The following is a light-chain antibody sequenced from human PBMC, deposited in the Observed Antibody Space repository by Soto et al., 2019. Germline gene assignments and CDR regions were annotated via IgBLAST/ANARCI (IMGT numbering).Light chain of an antibody. V-gene: IGKV3-11*01. CDR1: QSFRGL. Sequence: EIVLTQSPSTLSLSVGERATLTCRASQSFRGLLAWYQQKPGQAPKLLIYDVYNWATGVPPRFSGSGSGTEFTLTISSLEPEDSAVYYCQQRHMWSITFGQGTRVEIK. CDR3: QQRHMWSIT. J-gene: IGKJ5*01. CDR2: DVY.